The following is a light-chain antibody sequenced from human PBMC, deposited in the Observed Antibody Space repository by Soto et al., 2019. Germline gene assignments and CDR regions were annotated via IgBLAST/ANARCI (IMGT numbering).Light chain of an antibody. CDR1: QSIRSY. CDR3: QQSYSTPIT. V-gene: IGKV1-39*01. J-gene: IGKJ5*01. Sequence: DIQMTQSLTSLYASVGDRVNITCRASQSIRSYLNWYQQKPGKAPKLLIYAASSLQSGVPSRFSSSGSGTDFTLTISSLQPEDFATYYCQQSYSTPITIGQGTRLEI. CDR2: AAS.